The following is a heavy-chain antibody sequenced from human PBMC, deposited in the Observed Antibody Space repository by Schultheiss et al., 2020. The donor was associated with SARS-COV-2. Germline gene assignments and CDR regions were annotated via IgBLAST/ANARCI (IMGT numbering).Heavy chain of an antibody. V-gene: IGHV4-59*12. CDR3: ARELVAASNWFDP. J-gene: IGHJ5*02. CDR1: GGSISSYY. CDR2: IYHSGST. D-gene: IGHD2-15*01. Sequence: SETLSLTCTVSGGSISSYYWSWIRQPPGKGLEWIGEIYHSGSTYYNPSLKSRVTISVDRSKNQFSLKLTSVTAADAAVYYCARELVAASNWFDPWGQGTLVTVSS.